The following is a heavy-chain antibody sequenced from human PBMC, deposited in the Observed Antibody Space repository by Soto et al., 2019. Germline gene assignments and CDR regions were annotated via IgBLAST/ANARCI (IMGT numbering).Heavy chain of an antibody. CDR2: INPNNGGT. Sequence: QVQLVQSGAEVKRPGASVKVSCETSGYTFIGYYVHWVRQVPGHGLEGMGWINPNNGGTKYAQRFQGRLTMTRDTSINTAYMELSRLTTDDTAVYYCARRRGNYPITEFLQYWGQGTLITVSS. V-gene: IGHV1-2*02. CDR1: GYTFIGYY. J-gene: IGHJ1*01. D-gene: IGHD3-10*01. CDR3: ARRRGNYPITEFLQY.